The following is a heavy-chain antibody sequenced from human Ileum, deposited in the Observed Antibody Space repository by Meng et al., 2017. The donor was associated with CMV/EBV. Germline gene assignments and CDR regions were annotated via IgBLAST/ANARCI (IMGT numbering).Heavy chain of an antibody. CDR2: INWNSCSV. Sequence: SLKISCAASEFIFDDYDMHWVRQAPGKGLEWVSSINWNSCSVGYADFVKGRFTISADKSINTAYLQWNSLKASDTAIYYCARLIPQWLGLDYWGQGTPVTVSS. CDR1: EFIFDDYD. J-gene: IGHJ4*02. CDR3: ARLIPQWLGLDY. D-gene: IGHD6-19*01. V-gene: IGHV3-9*01.